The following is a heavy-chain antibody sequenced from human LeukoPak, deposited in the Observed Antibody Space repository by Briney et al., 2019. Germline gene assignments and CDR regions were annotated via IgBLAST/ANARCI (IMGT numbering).Heavy chain of an antibody. CDR3: ARGALGDFWSGYYLFDY. Sequence: GGSLRLSCAASGFTFRSYAMSWVRQAPGKGLEWVSAISGSGGSTYYADSVKGRFTISRDNAKNSLYLQMNSLRAEDTAVYYCARGALGDFWSGYYLFDYWGQGTLVTVSS. CDR1: GFTFRSYA. D-gene: IGHD3-3*01. V-gene: IGHV3-23*01. J-gene: IGHJ4*02. CDR2: ISGSGGST.